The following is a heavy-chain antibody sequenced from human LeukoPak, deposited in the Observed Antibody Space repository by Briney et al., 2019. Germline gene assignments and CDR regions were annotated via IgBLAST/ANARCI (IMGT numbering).Heavy chain of an antibody. D-gene: IGHD6-19*01. CDR1: GFTFSSYW. CDR3: AREKYSSGHYYFDY. CDR2: IKQDGSEK. J-gene: IGHJ4*02. V-gene: IGHV3-7*01. Sequence: GGSLRLSCAASGFTFSSYWMSWVRQAPGKGLEWVANIKQDGSEKYYVDSVKGRFTISRDNAKNSLYLQMNSLRAEDTAVYYCAREKYSSGHYYFDYWAREPWSPSPQ.